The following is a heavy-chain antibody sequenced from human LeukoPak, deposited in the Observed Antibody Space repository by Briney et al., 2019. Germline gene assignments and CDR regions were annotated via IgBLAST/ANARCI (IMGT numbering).Heavy chain of an antibody. CDR3: AREMGPIDARYFQY. D-gene: IGHD2-8*01. Sequence: SQTLSLTCTVSDGSISSGGYYWSWIRQPPGKGLEWIGYIFHSGSTSSNPSLKSRVTISVDRSKNQLSLNLSSVTAADTAVYYCAREMGPIDARYFQYWGQGTLVTVSS. J-gene: IGHJ1*01. CDR2: IFHSGST. CDR1: DGSISSGGYY. V-gene: IGHV4-30-2*01.